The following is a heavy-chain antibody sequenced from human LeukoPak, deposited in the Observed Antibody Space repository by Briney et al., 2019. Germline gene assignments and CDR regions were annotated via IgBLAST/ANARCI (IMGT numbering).Heavy chain of an antibody. D-gene: IGHD2-2*01. J-gene: IGHJ4*02. CDR2: INPNSGGT. Sequence: ASVKVSCKASGYTFSGYYIHWVRQAPGHGLEWMGWINPNSGGTNYAQKFQGRVTMTRDTSISTAYMELSRLRSDDTAVYYCAREEYQLLYIDYWGQGTLVTVSS. CDR3: AREEYQLLYIDY. V-gene: IGHV1-2*02. CDR1: GYTFSGYY.